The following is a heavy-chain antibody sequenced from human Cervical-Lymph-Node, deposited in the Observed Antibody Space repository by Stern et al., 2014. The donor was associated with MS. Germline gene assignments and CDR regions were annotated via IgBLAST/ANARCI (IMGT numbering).Heavy chain of an antibody. CDR1: GYSFVAYF. Sequence: QMQLVQSGTEVKKPGASVRVSCTTSGYSFVAYFLYWVRQAPGQPPEWMARINPKSGATDYAEKFQGRVTLTRDTSVNTTYMDVSRLTSDDTAIYYCARGPKFGAFDVWGQGTIISVSA. D-gene: IGHD3-16*01. V-gene: IGHV1-2*06. CDR2: INPKSGAT. CDR3: ARGPKFGAFDV. J-gene: IGHJ3*01.